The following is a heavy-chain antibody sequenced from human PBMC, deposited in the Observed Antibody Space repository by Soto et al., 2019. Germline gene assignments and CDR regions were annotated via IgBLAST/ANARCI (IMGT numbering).Heavy chain of an antibody. CDR1: GFTVRSNY. CDR3: ARQQLAYFDD. V-gene: IGHV3-53*01. D-gene: IGHD6-13*01. Sequence: EVQLVESGGGLIQPGGSLRLSCAASGFTVRSNYMGWVRQAPGRGLEWVSSIYSGGRTYYADSVEGRFTIASDNSKNTLYLQKNSLRDEDTAVYYCARQQLAYFDDWGQGTLVTVSS. J-gene: IGHJ4*02. CDR2: IYSGGRT.